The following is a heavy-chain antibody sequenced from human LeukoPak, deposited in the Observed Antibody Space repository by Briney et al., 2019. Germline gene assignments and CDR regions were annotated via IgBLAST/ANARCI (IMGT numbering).Heavy chain of an antibody. J-gene: IGHJ3*02. CDR3: ARSLRDAFDI. CDR1: GFTLSSYT. V-gene: IGHV3-21*06. CDR2: LSGTGRYI. Sequence: SGGSLRLSCAASGFTLSSYTMNWVRQAPGKGLEWVSSLSGTGRYIYYADLMKGRFTISRDNAKNSLYLQMNSLRAEDTAVYYCARSLRDAFDIWGQGTMVTVSS.